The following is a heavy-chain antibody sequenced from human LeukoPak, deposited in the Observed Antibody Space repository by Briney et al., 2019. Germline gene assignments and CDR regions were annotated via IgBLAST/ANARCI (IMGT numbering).Heavy chain of an antibody. CDR3: ATETFYYDSSGYGDAFDI. CDR1: GYSFTTYW. CDR2: IYPGDSDT. Sequence: NHGESLKISCKGSGYSFTTYWIGWVRQMPGKGLEWMGIIYPGDSDTRYSPSFQGQVTISADKSISTAYLQWSSLKASDTAMYYCATETFYYDSSGYGDAFDIWGQGTMVTVSS. V-gene: IGHV5-51*01. D-gene: IGHD3-22*01. J-gene: IGHJ3*02.